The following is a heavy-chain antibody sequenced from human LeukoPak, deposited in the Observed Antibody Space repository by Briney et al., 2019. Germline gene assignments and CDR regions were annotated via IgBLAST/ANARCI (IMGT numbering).Heavy chain of an antibody. Sequence: GSLRLSCVASGFNVRTNFMSWIRQPAGKGLEWIGRIYSSGSTNYNPSLKSRVIMSVDTSKNQFSLKLSSVTAADTAVYYCARDPNYASWGQGTLVTVSS. CDR2: IYSSGST. V-gene: IGHV4-4*07. J-gene: IGHJ4*02. CDR3: ARDPNYAS. CDR1: GFNVRTNF.